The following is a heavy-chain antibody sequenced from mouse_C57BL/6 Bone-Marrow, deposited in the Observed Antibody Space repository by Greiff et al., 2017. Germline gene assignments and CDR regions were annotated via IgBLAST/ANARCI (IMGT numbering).Heavy chain of an antibody. J-gene: IGHJ4*01. V-gene: IGHV1-7*01. CDR1: GYTFTSYW. D-gene: IGHD2-4*01. CDR2: INPSSGYT. Sequence: QVQLKESGAELAKPGASVKLSSKASGYTFTSYWMHWVKQRPGQGLEWIGYINPSSGYTKYNQKFKDKATLTADKSSSTAYMQLSSLTYEDSAVYYCARERDDYDVLYYYAMDYWGQGTSVTVSS. CDR3: ARERDDYDVLYYYAMDY.